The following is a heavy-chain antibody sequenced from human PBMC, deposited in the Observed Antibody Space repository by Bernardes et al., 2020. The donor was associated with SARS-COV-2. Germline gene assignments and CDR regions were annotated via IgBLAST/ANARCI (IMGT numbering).Heavy chain of an antibody. CDR2: IYSGGST. CDR1: GFTVSSNY. J-gene: IGHJ6*02. V-gene: IGHV3-66*01. D-gene: IGHD4-4*01. CDR3: ARDLQYYGMDV. Sequence: GGSLRLSCAASGFTVSSNYMSWVRQAPGKGLEWVSVIYSGGSTYYADSVKGRFTISRDNSKNTLYLQMNSLRAEDKAVYYCARDLQYYGMDVWGQGTTVTVSS.